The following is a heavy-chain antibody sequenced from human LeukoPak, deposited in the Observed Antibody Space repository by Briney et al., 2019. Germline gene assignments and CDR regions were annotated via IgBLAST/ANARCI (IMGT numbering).Heavy chain of an antibody. Sequence: PSETLSLTCAVYGGSFSGYYWSWLRQPPGKGLEWLGEINHSGSTNYNPSLKSRVTISVNTSKNQFSLKLSSVTAADTAVYYCAGGRIPEKFPMPDYWGQGTLVTVPS. D-gene: IGHD5-18*01. J-gene: IGHJ4*02. CDR1: GGSFSGYY. CDR2: INHSGST. CDR3: AGGRIPEKFPMPDY. V-gene: IGHV4-34*01.